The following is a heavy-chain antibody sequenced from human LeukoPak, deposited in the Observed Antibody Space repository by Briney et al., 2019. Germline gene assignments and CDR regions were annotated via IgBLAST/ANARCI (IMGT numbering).Heavy chain of an antibody. CDR1: GGSIISSSNY. CDR3: ARTLGALDAFDI. CDR2: IYYSGNT. Sequence: SETLSLTCTVSGGSIISSSNYWGWIRQPPGKGLEWIGSIYYSGNTYYNPSLTSRATISVDTSKNQFSLRLSSVTAADTAVYYCARTLGALDAFDIWGQGTMVTVSS. J-gene: IGHJ3*02. D-gene: IGHD1-26*01. V-gene: IGHV4-39*01.